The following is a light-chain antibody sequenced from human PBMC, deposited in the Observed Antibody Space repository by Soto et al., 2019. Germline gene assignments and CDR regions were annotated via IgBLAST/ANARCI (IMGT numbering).Light chain of an antibody. Sequence: QSVLTQPASVYGSPGQSITISCTGTSSDVGGYNSVSWYQQHPGKAPKLMIYDVSNRPSGVSNRFSGSKSVNTASLTISGLQAEDEADYYCSSYTSSSTVVFGGGTKLTVL. CDR3: SSYTSSSTVV. V-gene: IGLV2-14*03. J-gene: IGLJ2*01. CDR1: SSDVGGYNS. CDR2: DVS.